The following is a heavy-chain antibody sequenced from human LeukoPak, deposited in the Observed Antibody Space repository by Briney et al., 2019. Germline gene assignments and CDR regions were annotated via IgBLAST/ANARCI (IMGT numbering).Heavy chain of an antibody. Sequence: SETLSLTCTVSGGSISSGGYYWSWIRQHPGKGLEWIGYIYYSGSTYYNPSLKSRVTISVDTSKNQFSLKLSSVTAADTAVYYCARRVVVVSGAMRNDAFDIWGQGTMVTVSS. V-gene: IGHV4-31*03. CDR1: GGSISSGGYY. D-gene: IGHD2-15*01. J-gene: IGHJ3*02. CDR3: ARRVVVVSGAMRNDAFDI. CDR2: IYYSGST.